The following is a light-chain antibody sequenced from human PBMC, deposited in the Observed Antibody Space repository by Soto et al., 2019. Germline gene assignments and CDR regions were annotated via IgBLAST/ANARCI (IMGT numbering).Light chain of an antibody. CDR3: SSYISSNTQI. CDR2: DVI. V-gene: IGLV2-14*03. Sequence: SALSQPATVSGSPVQSISISCTGTSSDIGGYNYVSWYQQHPGKAPKLMIYDVIHRPSGVSNRFSGSKSGNTASLTISGLQAEDEAHYYCSSYISSNTQIFGGGTKVTVL. CDR1: SSDIGGYNY. J-gene: IGLJ2*01.